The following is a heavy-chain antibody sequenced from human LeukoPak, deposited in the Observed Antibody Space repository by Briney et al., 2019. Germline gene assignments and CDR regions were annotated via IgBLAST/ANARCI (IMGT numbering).Heavy chain of an antibody. CDR1: GGSISSGGYY. J-gene: IGHJ4*02. V-gene: IGHV4-31*03. CDR2: IYYSGSP. CDR3: ARGTGTTAYFDY. Sequence: PSQTLSLTCTVSGGSISSGGYYWSWIRQHPGKGLEWIGYIYYSGSPYYNPSLESRVTISVDTSKNQFSLRLSSLTAADTAVYYCARGTGTTAYFDYWGQGTLVTVSS. D-gene: IGHD1-1*01.